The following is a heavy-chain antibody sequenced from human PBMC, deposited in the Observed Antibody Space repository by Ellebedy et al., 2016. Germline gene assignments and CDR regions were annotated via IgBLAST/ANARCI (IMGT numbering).Heavy chain of an antibody. Sequence: SETLSLTCTVSGASITTYYWSWIRQPPGKGMEWIGYVYSSGSTNYNPSLKSRVTISLDTSKNQFSLKLDSVTAADTAVYYCARGRNCVTSGCYGAYFDYWGQGTPVTVSS. V-gene: IGHV4-59*01. CDR1: GASITTYY. CDR3: ARGRNCVTSGCYGAYFDY. D-gene: IGHD2-2*01. CDR2: VYSSGST. J-gene: IGHJ4*02.